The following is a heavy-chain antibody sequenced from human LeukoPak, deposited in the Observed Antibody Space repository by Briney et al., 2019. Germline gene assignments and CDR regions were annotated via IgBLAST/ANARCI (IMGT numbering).Heavy chain of an antibody. J-gene: IGHJ5*02. CDR1: GLMFGDYW. V-gene: IGHV3-7*01. Sequence: GGSLRLSCAVSGLMFGDYWMAWVRKAPGKGLEWVANISPDGNDRYYVESVRGRFTISRDNAQNSLSLQMYSLRVEDSAVYHCGRWGITAALDRWGQGTLVSVSS. D-gene: IGHD2-2*01. CDR3: GRWGITAALDR. CDR2: ISPDGNDR.